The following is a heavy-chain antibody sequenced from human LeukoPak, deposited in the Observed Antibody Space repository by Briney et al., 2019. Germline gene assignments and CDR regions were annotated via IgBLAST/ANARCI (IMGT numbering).Heavy chain of an antibody. CDR3: AKGYDFWSGYYCDY. Sequence: GGSLRLSCAESGFTFSSYGMHWVRQAPGKGLEWVAFIRYDGSNKYYADSVKGRFTISRDNSKNTLYLQMNSLRAEDTAVYYCAKGYDFWSGYYCDYWGQGTLVTVSS. J-gene: IGHJ4*02. CDR2: IRYDGSNK. V-gene: IGHV3-30*02. D-gene: IGHD3-3*01. CDR1: GFTFSSYG.